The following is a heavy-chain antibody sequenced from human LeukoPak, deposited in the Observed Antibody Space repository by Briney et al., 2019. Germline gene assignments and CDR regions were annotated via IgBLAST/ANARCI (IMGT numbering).Heavy chain of an antibody. Sequence: PSETLSLTCTVSGGSISSYYWSWIRQPPGKGLEWIGYIYYSGSTNYNPSLKSRVTISVDTSKNRFSLKLSSVTAADTAVYYCVRGGPPITIFGVVISWFDPWGQGTLVTVSS. CDR3: VRGGPPITIFGVVISWFDP. CDR1: GGSISSYY. V-gene: IGHV4-59*01. CDR2: IYYSGST. D-gene: IGHD3-3*01. J-gene: IGHJ5*02.